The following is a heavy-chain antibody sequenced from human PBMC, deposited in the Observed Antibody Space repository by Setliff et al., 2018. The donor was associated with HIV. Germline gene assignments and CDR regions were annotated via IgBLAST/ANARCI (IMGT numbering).Heavy chain of an antibody. CDR2: IYTSGTSTSGST. V-gene: IGHV4-61*02. CDR3: ARGRPLSSTWYGAFDY. D-gene: IGHD6-13*01. Sequence: PSETLSLTCTVSGDSISSDTFYWSWVRQHAGRGLEWIGRIYTSGTSTSGSTKYNPSLGSRVTISLDTPKNQFSLGLNSVTAADTAVYYCARGRPLSSTWYGAFDYWGQGSLVTVSS. CDR1: GDSISSDTFY. J-gene: IGHJ4*02.